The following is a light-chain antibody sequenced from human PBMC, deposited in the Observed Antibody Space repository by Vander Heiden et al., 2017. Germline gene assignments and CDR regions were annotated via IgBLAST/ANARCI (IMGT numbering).Light chain of an antibody. CDR2: YVS. Sequence: MELTQSPSSLAAPVGDRVTITCQASQDIHNYLNPYQPKPGKAPKLLTYYVSRFDQGVPSTFSGSGSGTELTLTRLNLRPEDIELYFCEQHDTLYTFGQGTKLEI. CDR3: EQHDTLYT. CDR1: QDIHNY. V-gene: IGKV1-33*01. J-gene: IGKJ2*01.